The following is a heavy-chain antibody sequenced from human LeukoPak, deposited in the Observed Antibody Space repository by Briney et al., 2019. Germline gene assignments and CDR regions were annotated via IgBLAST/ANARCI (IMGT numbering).Heavy chain of an antibody. D-gene: IGHD3-10*01. CDR2: IIPIFGTA. J-gene: IGHJ5*02. CDR1: GGTFSSYA. CDR3: ARDLAMVRATDWFDP. Sequence: SVKVSCKASGGTFSSYAIIWVRQAPGQGLEWMGGIIPIFGTANYAQKFQGRVTITADESTSTAYMELSSLRSENTAVFYCARDLAMVRATDWFDPWGQGTLLTVSS. V-gene: IGHV1-69*13.